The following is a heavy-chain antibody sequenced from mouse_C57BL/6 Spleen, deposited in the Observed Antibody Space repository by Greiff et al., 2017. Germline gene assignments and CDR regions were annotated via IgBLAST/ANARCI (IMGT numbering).Heavy chain of an antibody. CDR1: GFTFTDYY. D-gene: IGHD1-1*01. V-gene: IGHV7-3*01. Sequence: EVQLVESGGGLVQPGGSLSLSCAASGFTFTDYYMSWVRQPPGKALEWLGFIRNKANGYTTEYSASVKGRFTISRDNSQSILYLQMNALRAEDSATYYCARYRYYGSSYGGYFDVWGTGTTVTVSS. CDR2: IRNKANGYTT. CDR3: ARYRYYGSSYGGYFDV. J-gene: IGHJ1*03.